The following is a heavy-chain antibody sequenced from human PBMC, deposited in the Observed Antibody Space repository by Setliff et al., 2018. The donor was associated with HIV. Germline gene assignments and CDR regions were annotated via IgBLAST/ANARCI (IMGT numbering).Heavy chain of an antibody. Sequence: ASVKVSCKTSGDTFSTYAISWVRQAPGQGLEWMGGIIPIFGSTKYAQKFQGRVTISADESTTTADMELSSLRSEDTAVYYCARDDHYYDSGSYYSDWYFDLWGRGTLVTVSS. J-gene: IGHJ2*01. D-gene: IGHD3-10*01. V-gene: IGHV1-69*13. CDR2: IIPIFGST. CDR3: ARDDHYYDSGSYYSDWYFDL. CDR1: GDTFSTYA.